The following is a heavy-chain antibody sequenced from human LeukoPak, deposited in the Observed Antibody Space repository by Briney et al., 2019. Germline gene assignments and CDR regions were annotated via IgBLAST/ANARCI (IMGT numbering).Heavy chain of an antibody. D-gene: IGHD6-13*01. CDR2: VKQDGSDK. Sequence: GGSLRLSCAASGFTFTTYWMGWVRQAPGKGLEWVANVKQDGSDKYYMDSVKGRFTISRDNGNNSLYLLMSSMRAEDSRVYYCARIAAAVPDQWGPGTLVTVSS. V-gene: IGHV3-7*01. CDR3: ARIAAAVPDQ. CDR1: GFTFTTYW. J-gene: IGHJ5*02.